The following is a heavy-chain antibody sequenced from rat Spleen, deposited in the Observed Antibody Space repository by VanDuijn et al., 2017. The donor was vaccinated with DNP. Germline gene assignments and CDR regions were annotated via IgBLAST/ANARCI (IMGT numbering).Heavy chain of an antibody. CDR1: GFTFSDYY. D-gene: IGHD3-8*01. J-gene: IGHJ2*01. CDR3: TSNPHIRTAAPFDY. Sequence: EVLLVESDGGLVQPGRSLKLSCAVSGFTFSDYYMAWVRQAPTKGLEWVATISYDGSSTWYRDSVKGRFTISRENAKSTLYLQMDSLRSEDTATYYCTSNPHIRTAAPFDYWGQGVMVTVSS. CDR2: ISYDGSST. V-gene: IGHV5-7*01.